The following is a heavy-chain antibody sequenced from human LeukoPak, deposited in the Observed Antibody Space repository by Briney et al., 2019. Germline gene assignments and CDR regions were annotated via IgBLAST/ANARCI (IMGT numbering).Heavy chain of an antibody. V-gene: IGHV1-69*05. CDR2: IIPIFGTA. Sequence: ASVNVSCTASGGTFSSYAISWVRQAPGQGLEWMGGIIPIFGTANYAQKLQGRVTMTTDTSTSTAYMELRSLRSDDTAVYYCARAAPTYCGGDCYFDYWGQGTLVTVSS. CDR1: GGTFSSYA. D-gene: IGHD2-21*02. J-gene: IGHJ4*02. CDR3: ARAAPTYCGGDCYFDY.